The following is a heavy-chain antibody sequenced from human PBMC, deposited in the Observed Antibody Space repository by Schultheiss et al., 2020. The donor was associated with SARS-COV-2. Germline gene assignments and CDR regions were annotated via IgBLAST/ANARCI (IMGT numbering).Heavy chain of an antibody. CDR1: GFTFSSYW. CDR2: IKSKTDGGTT. D-gene: IGHD6-19*01. Sequence: GGSLRLSCAASGFTFSSYWMSWVRQAPGKGLEWVGRIKSKTDGGTTDYAAPVKGRFTISRDDSKNTLYLQMNSLRAEDTAVYYCATKPPVGIAVRVYWGQGTLVTVSS. V-gene: IGHV3-15*01. J-gene: IGHJ4*02. CDR3: ATKPPVGIAVRVY.